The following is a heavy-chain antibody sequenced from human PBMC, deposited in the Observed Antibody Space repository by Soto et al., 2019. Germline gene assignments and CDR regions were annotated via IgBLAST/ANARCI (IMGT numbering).Heavy chain of an antibody. CDR1: GFTFSSYG. CDR3: ANGHFDY. V-gene: IGHV3-30*18. Sequence: LRLSCAASGFTFSSYGMHWVRQAPGKGLEWVAVISYDGSNKYYADSVKGRFTTSRDNSKNTLYLQMNSLRAEDTAVYYCANGHFDYWGQGTLVTVSS. J-gene: IGHJ4*02. CDR2: ISYDGSNK.